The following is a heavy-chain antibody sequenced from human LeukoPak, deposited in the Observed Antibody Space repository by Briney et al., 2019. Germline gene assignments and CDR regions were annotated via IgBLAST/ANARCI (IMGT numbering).Heavy chain of an antibody. CDR1: GGSISTGGYY. J-gene: IGHJ4*02. V-gene: IGHV4-31*03. CDR2: IYYSGST. Sequence: SQTLSLTCTVSGGSISTGGYYWSWIRQHPGKGLEWIACIYYSGSTYYNPSLKSRITISVDTSKNQFSLKLSSVTAADTAVYYCAREFRSGNKYFDYWGQGTLVTVSS. D-gene: IGHD3-10*01. CDR3: AREFRSGNKYFDY.